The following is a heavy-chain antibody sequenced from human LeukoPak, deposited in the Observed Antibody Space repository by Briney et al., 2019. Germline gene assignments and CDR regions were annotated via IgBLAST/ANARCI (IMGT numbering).Heavy chain of an antibody. CDR1: GFTFSSYA. J-gene: IGHJ4*02. V-gene: IGHV3-23*01. CDR2: ISGSGGST. D-gene: IGHD7-27*01. CDR3: AKASTNWGKFYLDY. Sequence: GGSLRLSCEASGFTFSSYAMSWVRQAPGKGLEWVSAISGSGGSTYYADSVKGRFTISRDNSKNTLYLQMNSLRAEDTAVYYCAKASTNWGKFYLDYWGQGTLVTVSS.